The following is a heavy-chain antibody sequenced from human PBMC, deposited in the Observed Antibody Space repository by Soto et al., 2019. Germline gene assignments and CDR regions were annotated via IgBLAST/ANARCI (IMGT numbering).Heavy chain of an antibody. CDR3: ARGLECRGYCLDKPTCFAP. D-gene: IGHD2-15*01. CDR1: GGTFSTYT. V-gene: IGHV1-69*06. J-gene: IGHJ5*02. CDR2: IIPIFGTP. Sequence: QVQLVQSGAEVKKPGSSVKVSCKASGGTFSTYTFSWVRQAPGQGLEWMGRIIPIFGTPYYAQKFQGRVTITADKSTSTVYMELSSLRSDDTAVYFCARGLECRGYCLDKPTCFAPWGQGTLVTVSS.